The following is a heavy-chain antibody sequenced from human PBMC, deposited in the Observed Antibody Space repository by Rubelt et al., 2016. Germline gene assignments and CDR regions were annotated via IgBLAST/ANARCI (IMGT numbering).Heavy chain of an antibody. CDR2: MSSDGNDK. CDR3: ARYGSSSVRGYFDS. CDR1: GFTFNNYP. D-gene: IGHD6-6*01. J-gene: IGHJ4*02. Sequence: VQVVESGGGLVQPGGSLRLSCAASGFTFNNYPMHWVRQAPGRGLEWVALMSSDGNDKYYPASVKGRFTISRDTSKNTWFLQMTSLRAEDTVVYYCARYGSSSVRGYFDSWGQGTLVTVSS. V-gene: IGHV3-30*04.